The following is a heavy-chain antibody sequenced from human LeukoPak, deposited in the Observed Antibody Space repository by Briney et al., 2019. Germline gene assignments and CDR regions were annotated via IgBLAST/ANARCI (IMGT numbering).Heavy chain of an antibody. Sequence: GGSLRLSCAASGFTFSSYSMNWVRQAPGKGLEWVASINNSSSYIYYADSVKGRFTISRDNAKNSLYLQMNSLRAEDTAVYYCARGPYCGGECYGRENFDYWGQGTLVTVSS. D-gene: IGHD2-21*01. J-gene: IGHJ4*02. CDR2: INNSSSYI. CDR3: ARGPYCGGECYGRENFDY. V-gene: IGHV3-21*01. CDR1: GFTFSSYS.